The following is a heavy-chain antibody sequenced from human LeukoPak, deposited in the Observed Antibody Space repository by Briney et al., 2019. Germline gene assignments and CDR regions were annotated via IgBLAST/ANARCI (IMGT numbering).Heavy chain of an antibody. CDR2: IYTSGST. CDR1: GGSISSYY. J-gene: IGHJ4*02. Sequence: SETLSLTCTVSGGSISSYYWSWIRQPAGKGLEWIGRIYTSGSTNYNPSLKSRVTMSVDTSKNQFSLKLSSVTAADTAVYYCARDYYGSGSYAAYFDYWGQGTLVTVSS. V-gene: IGHV4-4*07. D-gene: IGHD3-10*01. CDR3: ARDYYGSGSYAAYFDY.